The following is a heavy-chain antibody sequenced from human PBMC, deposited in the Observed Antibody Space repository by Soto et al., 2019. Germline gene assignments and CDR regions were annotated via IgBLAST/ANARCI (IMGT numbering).Heavy chain of an antibody. CDR2: IFNDGIRK. D-gene: IGHD2-8*01. CDR1: GFTLSRYG. CDR3: ERDDDFEANAFDY. J-gene: IGHJ4*02. V-gene: IGHV3-33*01. Sequence: WGSLRLSCAASGFTLSRYGMHWVRQAPGKGLGWVALIFNDGIRKVYVDSVKGRFTISRDNSKNTLDLQMNSLRVEDTAVYYCERDDDFEANAFDYWGPGTVVTVSS.